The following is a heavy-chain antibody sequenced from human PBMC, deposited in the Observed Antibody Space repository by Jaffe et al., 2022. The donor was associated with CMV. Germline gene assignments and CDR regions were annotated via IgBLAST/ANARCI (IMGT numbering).Heavy chain of an antibody. CDR1: GFTFSSYG. D-gene: IGHD1-1*01. CDR2: IWYDGSNK. J-gene: IGHJ6*03. V-gene: IGHV3-33*08. CDR3: AREGTWYSRHYYYYYMDV. Sequence: QVQLVESGGGVVQPGRSLRLSCAASGFTFSSYGMHWVRQAPGKGLEWVAVIWYDGSNKYYADSVKGRFTISRDNSKNTLYLQMNSLRAEDTAVYYCAREGTWYSRHYYYYYMDVWGKGTTVTVSS.